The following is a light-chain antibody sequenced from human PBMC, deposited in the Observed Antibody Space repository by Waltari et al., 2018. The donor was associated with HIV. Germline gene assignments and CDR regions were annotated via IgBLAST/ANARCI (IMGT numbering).Light chain of an antibody. CDR3: QQYGGSWT. Sequence: VLTQSPGSLSLSPGETATLSCRASQFVTGNYLAWYRQKPGQAPRLPINGASSRATGIPERISASGSGTDFTLTISRLEPDDSAVYYCQQYGGSWTFGQGTKVEIK. V-gene: IGKV3-20*01. CDR1: QFVTGNY. CDR2: GAS. J-gene: IGKJ1*01.